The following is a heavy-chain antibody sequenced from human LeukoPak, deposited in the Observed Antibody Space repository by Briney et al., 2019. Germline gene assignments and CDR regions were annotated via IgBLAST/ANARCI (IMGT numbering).Heavy chain of an antibody. CDR2: IYTGGST. J-gene: IGHJ6*02. Sequence: SETLSLTCTVSGGSISSYYWSWIRQPAGKGLEWIGRIYTGGSTNYNPSLKSRVTMSVDTSKNQFSLKLSSVTAADTAVYYCARDEKGLLWFGDRYYYGMDVWGQGTTVTVSS. CDR1: GGSISSYY. D-gene: IGHD3-10*01. CDR3: ARDEKGLLWFGDRYYYGMDV. V-gene: IGHV4-4*07.